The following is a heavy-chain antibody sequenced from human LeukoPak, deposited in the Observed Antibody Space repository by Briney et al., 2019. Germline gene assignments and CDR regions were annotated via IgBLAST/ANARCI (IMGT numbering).Heavy chain of an antibody. J-gene: IGHJ6*03. CDR2: INPSGGST. D-gene: IGHD6-13*01. V-gene: IGHV1-46*01. CDR3: ARDGLGAAAGRYYYYYMDV. CDR1: GYTFTSYY. Sequence: GASVKVSCKASGYTFTSYYMHWVRQAPAQGLEWMGIINPSGGSTSYAQKFQGRVTMTRDMSTSTVYMELSSLRSEDTAVYYCARDGLGAAAGRYYYYYMDVWGKGTTVTVSS.